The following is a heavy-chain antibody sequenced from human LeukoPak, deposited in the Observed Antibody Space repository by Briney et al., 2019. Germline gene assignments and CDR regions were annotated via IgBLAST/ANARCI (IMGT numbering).Heavy chain of an antibody. CDR3: TRITNELVWRRYRSTPTYFDF. D-gene: IGHD3-16*02. V-gene: IGHV4-34*01. Sequence: SETLSLTCAVYGGSLSGYYWTWIRQSPGKGLEWIGGIHHRGSSNYNPSLKSRVSISVDTSKNQFSLKLNSVTAADTAVYYCTRITNELVWRRYRSTPTYFDFWGQGSLVIVSS. J-gene: IGHJ4*02. CDR2: IHHRGSS. CDR1: GGSLSGYY.